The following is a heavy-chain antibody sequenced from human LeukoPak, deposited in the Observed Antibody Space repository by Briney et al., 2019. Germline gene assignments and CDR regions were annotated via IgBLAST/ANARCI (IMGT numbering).Heavy chain of an antibody. D-gene: IGHD6-13*01. CDR2: ISAYNGNT. CDR1: GYTFTSYG. V-gene: IGHV1-18*01. CDR3: ARSATTAAGTRYFHH. J-gene: IGHJ1*01. Sequence: ASVKVSCKASGYTFTSYGISWVRQAPGQGLEWMGWISAYNGNTNYAQKLQGRVTMTTDTYTSTAYMELRSLGSDDTAVYYCARSATTAAGTRYFHHWGQGTLVTVSS.